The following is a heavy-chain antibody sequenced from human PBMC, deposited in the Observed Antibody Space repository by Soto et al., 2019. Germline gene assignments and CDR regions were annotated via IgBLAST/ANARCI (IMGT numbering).Heavy chain of an antibody. V-gene: IGHV1-69*01. J-gene: IGHJ6*01. CDR3: ASPDEGGYSSNHHYYYALDV. CDR1: GGTFRSYS. CDR2: IIPIFDIT. D-gene: IGHD3-22*01. Sequence: QVQLVQSGAEVKKPGSSVKVSCKASGGTFRSYSISWVRQAPGQGLEWMGGIIPIFDITNYAQKFQGRVTITADESTSTAYMELSSLGSDDTAVYYCASPDEGGYSSNHHYYYALDVWGQGTTVTVTS.